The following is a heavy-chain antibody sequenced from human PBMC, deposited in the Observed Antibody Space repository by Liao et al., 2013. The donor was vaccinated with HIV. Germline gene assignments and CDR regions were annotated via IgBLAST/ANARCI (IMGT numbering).Heavy chain of an antibody. CDR2: IYTSGST. V-gene: IGHV4-61*02. CDR1: GGSISSGSYY. J-gene: IGHJ4*02. CDR3: ARDPILQRRGFDY. Sequence: QVQLQESGPGLVKPSQTLSLTCTVSGGSISSGSYYWSWIRQPAGKGLEWIGRIYTSGSTNYNPSLKSRVTISVDTSKNQFSLKLSSVTAADTAVYYCARDPILQRRGFDYWGQGTLVTVSS. D-gene: IGHD6-25*01.